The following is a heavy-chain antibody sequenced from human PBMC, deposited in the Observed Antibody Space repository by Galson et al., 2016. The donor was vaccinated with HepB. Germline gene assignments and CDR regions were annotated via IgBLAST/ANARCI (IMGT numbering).Heavy chain of an antibody. D-gene: IGHD6-13*01. CDR2: ISSSGRSP. CDR3: AKVRIATAENAEYFQN. J-gene: IGHJ1*01. V-gene: IGHV3-23*01. CDR1: GFTFISYA. Sequence: SLRLSCAASGFTFISYAMSWVRQAPGKGLEWVSAISSSGRSPHYADSVTGRFTISKDNSKNTLYLQMNSLRAEDTAVYYCAKVRIATAENAEYFQNWGQGTLVTVSS.